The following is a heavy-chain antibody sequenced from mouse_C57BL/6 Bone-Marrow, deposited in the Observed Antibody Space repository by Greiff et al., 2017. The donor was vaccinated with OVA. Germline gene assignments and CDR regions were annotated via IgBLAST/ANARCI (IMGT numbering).Heavy chain of an antibody. CDR2: IYPSSGNT. Sequence: QVQLQQSGAELARPGASVKLSCKASGYTFTSYGISWVKQSPGPGLAWIGEIYPSSGNTYYNEKFKGKATLTADKSSSTAYMELRSLTSEDSAVYFGAREKWYAMDYWGQGTSVTVSS. CDR3: AREKWYAMDY. CDR1: GYTFTSYG. J-gene: IGHJ4*01. V-gene: IGHV1-81*01.